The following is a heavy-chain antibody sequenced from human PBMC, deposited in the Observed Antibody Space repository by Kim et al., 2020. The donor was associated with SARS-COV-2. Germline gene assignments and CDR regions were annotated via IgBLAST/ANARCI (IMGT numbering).Heavy chain of an antibody. CDR3: ARAELSVYPEAFDI. D-gene: IGHD3-16*02. CDR1: GFTFSSYA. Sequence: GGSLRLSCVASGFTFSSYAMSWVRQAPGKGLEWVSAISRSGGGTYYADSVKGRFTFSRDNSKNTLYLQMNSLTADDTAVYYCARAELSVYPEAFDIWGPGTMVTVSS. CDR2: ISRSGGGT. J-gene: IGHJ3*02. V-gene: IGHV3-23*01.